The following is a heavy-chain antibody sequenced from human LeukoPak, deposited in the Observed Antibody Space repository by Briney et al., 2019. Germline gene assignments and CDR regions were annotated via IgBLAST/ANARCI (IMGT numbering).Heavy chain of an antibody. J-gene: IGHJ5*02. CDR3: ARTYYYDLDWFDP. V-gene: IGHV4-59*08. CDR1: GGSISSYY. CDR2: IYYSGST. Sequence: PSETLSLTCTVSGGSISSYYWSWIRQPPGKGLEWIGYIYYSGSTNYNPSLKRRVTISVDTSKNQFSLKLSSVTAADTAVYYCARTYYYDLDWFDPWGQGTLVTVSS. D-gene: IGHD3-22*01.